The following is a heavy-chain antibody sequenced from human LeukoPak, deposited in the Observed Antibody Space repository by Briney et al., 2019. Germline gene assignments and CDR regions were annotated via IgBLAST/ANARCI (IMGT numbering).Heavy chain of an antibody. CDR2: ISSSSTNI. CDR1: GFTFGSYD. D-gene: IGHD3-10*01. CDR3: AGAPNGAGIRFDY. Sequence: PGGSLRLSCAASGFTFGSYDMKWVRQAPGKGLECVSHISSSSTNIHYADSVKGRFTISRDNAKNSLYLQMNSLRGENTAVYYCAGAPNGAGIRFDYWGQGTLVTISS. V-gene: IGHV3-48*01. J-gene: IGHJ4*02.